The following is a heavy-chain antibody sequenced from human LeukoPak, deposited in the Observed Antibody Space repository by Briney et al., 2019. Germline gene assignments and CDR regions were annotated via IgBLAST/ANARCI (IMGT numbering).Heavy chain of an antibody. V-gene: IGHV3-23*01. CDR3: ADLGTTYYYDRSTY. Sequence: PGGSLRLSCAASGFSFSSYAMSWVRQAPGPRLEWVSGISSSGGSPYYADSVQGRFTISRDNSKNTLFLQMTGLRAEDTAVYYCADLGTTYYYDRSTYWGQGTLVAVSS. J-gene: IGHJ4*02. CDR1: GFSFSSYA. CDR2: ISSSGGSP. D-gene: IGHD3-22*01.